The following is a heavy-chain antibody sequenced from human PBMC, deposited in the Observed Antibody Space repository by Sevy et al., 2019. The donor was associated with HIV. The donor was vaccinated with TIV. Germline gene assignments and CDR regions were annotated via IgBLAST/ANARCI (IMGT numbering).Heavy chain of an antibody. J-gene: IGHJ4*02. CDR3: ARPYCSGDDCYSELDY. Sequence: GGSLRLSCAASGFNFRNYSMTWVRQAPGKGLDWVSYISSGSGTIHYADSVKDRFTISRDNAKNSLFLQMNSLRDEDPAIYYCARPYCSGDDCYSELDYWGQGILVTVSS. CDR2: ISSGSGTI. D-gene: IGHD2-15*01. CDR1: GFNFRNYS. V-gene: IGHV3-48*02.